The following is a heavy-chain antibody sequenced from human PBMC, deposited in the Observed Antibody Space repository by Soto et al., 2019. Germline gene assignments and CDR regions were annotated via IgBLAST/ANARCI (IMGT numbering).Heavy chain of an antibody. CDR1: GFTFSNYW. D-gene: IGHD6-19*01. J-gene: IGHJ4*02. Sequence: LGGSLRLSRAASGFTFSNYWVHWVRQAPGKGLMWVSRINSDWTTINYADSGEGRFTISRDNAKNTLFLQMNSLRVEDTAVYYCARAGWYRSDYWGQGTLVTVST. CDR2: INSDWTTI. V-gene: IGHV3-74*01. CDR3: ARAGWYRSDY.